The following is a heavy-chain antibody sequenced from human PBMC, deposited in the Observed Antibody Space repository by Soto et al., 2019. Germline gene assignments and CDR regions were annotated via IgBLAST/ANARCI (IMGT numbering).Heavy chain of an antibody. V-gene: IGHV4-34*01. CDR2: INHSGST. Sequence: QVQLQQWGAGLLKPSETLSLTCAVYGGSFSGYYWSWIRQPPGKGLEWIGEINHSGSTNYNPSLKSRVTISVDTSKNQFSLKRSSVTAADTAVYYCARAITRYSSGWSPVDYWGQGTLVTVSS. CDR1: GGSFSGYY. J-gene: IGHJ4*02. CDR3: ARAITRYSSGWSPVDY. D-gene: IGHD6-19*01.